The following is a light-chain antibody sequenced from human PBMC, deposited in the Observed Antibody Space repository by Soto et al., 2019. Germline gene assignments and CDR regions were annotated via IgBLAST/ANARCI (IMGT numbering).Light chain of an antibody. CDR1: QYIHDW. CDR2: KAS. CDR3: QQYHTYYT. V-gene: IGKV1-5*03. J-gene: IGKJ2*01. Sequence: DIRMTQSPSTLSASVGDTVTITCRASQYIHDWMAWFQQKPGKPPKLLIYKASSLESWVTSRFRGSGSGTEFNLTINSLRPDDFATYYCQQYHTYYTFAQGTKLEIK.